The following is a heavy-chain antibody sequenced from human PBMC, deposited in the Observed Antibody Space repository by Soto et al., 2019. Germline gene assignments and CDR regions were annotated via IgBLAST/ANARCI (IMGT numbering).Heavy chain of an antibody. CDR3: ARGTGGWTRFDY. CDR2: INAGNGNT. J-gene: IGHJ4*02. D-gene: IGHD6-19*01. V-gene: IGHV1-3*01. Sequence: ASVKVSCKASGYTFTSYAMHWVRQAPGQRLEWMGWINAGNGNTKYSQKFQGRVTITRDTSASTAYMELSSLRSEDTAVYYCARGTGGWTRFDYWGQGTLVTVSS. CDR1: GYTFTSYA.